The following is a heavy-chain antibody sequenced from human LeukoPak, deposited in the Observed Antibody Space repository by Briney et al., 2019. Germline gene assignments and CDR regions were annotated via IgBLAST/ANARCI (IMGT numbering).Heavy chain of an antibody. D-gene: IGHD5-24*01. V-gene: IGHV3-23*01. J-gene: IGHJ6*02. CDR3: AIVEMATLGGYGMDV. CDR1: GFTFSSYA. CDR2: ISGSGGST. Sequence: GGSLRLSCAASGFTFSSYAMSWVRQAPGKGLEWVSAISGSGGSTYYADSVKGRFTISRDNSKNTLYLQMNSLRAEDTAVYYCAIVEMATLGGYGMDVWGQGTTVTVSS.